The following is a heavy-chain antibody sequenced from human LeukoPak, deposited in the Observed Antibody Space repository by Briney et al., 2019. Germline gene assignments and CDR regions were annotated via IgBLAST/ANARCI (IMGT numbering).Heavy chain of an antibody. CDR1: GGSFSGYY. CDR2: INHSGST. V-gene: IGHV4-34*01. D-gene: IGHD6-19*01. CDR3: ARIAVAGQHWYFDL. Sequence: SETLSLTCAVYGGSFSGYYWSWIRQPPGKGLEWIGEINHSGSTNYNPSLKSRVTISVDTSKNQFSLKLSSVTAADTAVYYCARIAVAGQHWYFDLLGRGNLVTVFS. J-gene: IGHJ2*01.